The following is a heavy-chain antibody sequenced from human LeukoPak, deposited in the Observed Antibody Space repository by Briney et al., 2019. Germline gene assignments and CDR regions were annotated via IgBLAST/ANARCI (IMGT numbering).Heavy chain of an antibody. V-gene: IGHV3-64*01. CDR2: ISSNGGST. CDR1: GFTFSSYA. D-gene: IGHD2-21*01. CDR3: ARAYFDYYYYCMDV. Sequence: QPGGSLRLSCAASGFTFSSYAMHWVRQAPGKGLEYVSAISSNGGSTYYANSVKGRFTISRDNSKNTLYLQMGSLRAEDMAVYYCARAYFDYYYYCMDVWGQGTTVTVSS. J-gene: IGHJ6*02.